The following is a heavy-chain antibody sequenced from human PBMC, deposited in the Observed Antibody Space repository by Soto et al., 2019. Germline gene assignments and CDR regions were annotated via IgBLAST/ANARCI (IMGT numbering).Heavy chain of an antibody. V-gene: IGHV5-51*01. J-gene: IGHJ4*02. D-gene: IGHD6-13*01. CDR2: IYPGDHET. CDR1: GYTFSNFW. Sequence: PGESLKISCQSSGYTFSNFWIGWVRQLPGKGLEWMGIIYPGDHETRYSPSFHGKVTISADRSINTAYLQWNSLEALDTAFYFCARSPRSSPYFDYWGQGALVTV. CDR3: ARSPRSSPYFDY.